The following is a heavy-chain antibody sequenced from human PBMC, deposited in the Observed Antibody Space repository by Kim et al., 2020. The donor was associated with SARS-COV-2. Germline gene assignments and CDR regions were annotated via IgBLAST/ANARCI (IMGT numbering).Heavy chain of an antibody. J-gene: IGHJ4*02. V-gene: IGHV4-34*01. CDR2: INHSGST. D-gene: IGHD6-13*01. CDR3: ARGPASSSKDY. CDR1: GGSFSGYY. Sequence: SETLSLTCAVYGGSFSGYYWSWIRQPPGKGLEWIGEINHSGSTNYNPSLKSRATISVDTSKNQFSLKLSSVTAADTAVYYCARGPASSSKDYWGQGTLVTVSS.